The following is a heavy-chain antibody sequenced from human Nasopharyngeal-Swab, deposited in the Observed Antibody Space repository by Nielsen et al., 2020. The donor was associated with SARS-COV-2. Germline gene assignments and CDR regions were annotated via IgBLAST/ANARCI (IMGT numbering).Heavy chain of an antibody. CDR2: ISSSSSYI. J-gene: IGHJ4*02. Sequence: ESLNISCAASGFIFSSYSMNWVRQAPGKGLEWVSYISSSSSYIYYADLVKGRFTISRDNAKNSLYLQMNSLRAEDTAVYYCAREEGSSWHYFDYWGQGTLVTVSS. CDR1: GFIFSSYS. CDR3: AREEGSSWHYFDY. V-gene: IGHV3-21*01. D-gene: IGHD6-13*01.